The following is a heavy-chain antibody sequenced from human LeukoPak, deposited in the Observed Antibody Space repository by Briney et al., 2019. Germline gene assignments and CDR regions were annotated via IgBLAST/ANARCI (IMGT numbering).Heavy chain of an antibody. CDR3: ARDCIGCHGFDY. D-gene: IGHD2-15*01. CDR2: VGAYGDNT. CDR1: GYTFINYG. V-gene: IGHV1-18*01. J-gene: IGHJ4*02. Sequence: ASVKVSCKTSGYTFINYGISWVRQAPGQGLEWMGWVGAYGDNTNYVQKFQGRVTMTTDTSTSTAYMELRSLRSDDTAIYYCARDCIGCHGFDYWGQGTLVTVSS.